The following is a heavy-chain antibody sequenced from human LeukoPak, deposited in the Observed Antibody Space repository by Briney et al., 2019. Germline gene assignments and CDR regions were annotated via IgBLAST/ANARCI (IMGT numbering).Heavy chain of an antibody. D-gene: IGHD3-10*01. CDR2: INPNSGGT. V-gene: IGHV1-2*02. Sequence: ASVKVSCKASGYTFNGYYMHWVRQAPGQGLEWMGWINPNSGGTNYAQKFQGRVTMTRDTSISTAYMELSRLRSDDTAVYYCARGALSGSYYFDYWGQGTLVTVSS. CDR3: ARGALSGSYYFDY. J-gene: IGHJ4*02. CDR1: GYTFNGYY.